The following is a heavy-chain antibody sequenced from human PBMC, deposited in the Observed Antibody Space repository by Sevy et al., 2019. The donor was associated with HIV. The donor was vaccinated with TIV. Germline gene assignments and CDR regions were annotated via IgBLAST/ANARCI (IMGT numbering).Heavy chain of an antibody. CDR3: TLEGLYCSGGSCYSEGFDT. CDR1: GFPFNNAW. CDR2: IKSKTDGGTT. D-gene: IGHD2-15*01. V-gene: IGHV3-15*01. Sequence: GGSLRLSCAAFGFPFNNAWMSWVRQAPGKGLEWVGRIKSKTDGGTTDYATPVKGRFTISRDDSKNTLYLQMNSLKTGDTAVYYCTLEGLYCSGGSCYSEGFDTWGQGTLVTVSS. J-gene: IGHJ4*02.